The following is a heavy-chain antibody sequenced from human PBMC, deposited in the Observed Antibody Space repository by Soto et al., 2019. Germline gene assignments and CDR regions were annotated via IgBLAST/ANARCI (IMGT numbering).Heavy chain of an antibody. Sequence: LGESLKISCKGSGYSFTTYWIGWVRQMPGKGLEGMVIIYPGDSDTRYSPSFQGQVTISADKSINTTYLQWSSLKASDTAIYYCAIQAAAGKYYYAIDVWGQGTSVTVSS. CDR2: IYPGDSDT. J-gene: IGHJ6*02. V-gene: IGHV5-51*01. D-gene: IGHD6-13*01. CDR3: AIQAAAGKYYYAIDV. CDR1: GYSFTTYW.